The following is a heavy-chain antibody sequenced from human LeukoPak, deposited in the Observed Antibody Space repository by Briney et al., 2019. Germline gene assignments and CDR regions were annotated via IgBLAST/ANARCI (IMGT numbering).Heavy chain of an antibody. CDR1: GFTFDDYA. CDR2: ISWNSGSI. Sequence: GGSLRLSCAASGFTFDDYAMHWVRQAPGKGLEWVSGISWNSGSIGYADSVKGRFTISRDNAKNSLYLQMSSLRAEDTALYYCAKGPSRYYYYGMDVWGQGTTVTVSS. V-gene: IGHV3-9*01. CDR3: AKGPSRYYYYGMDV. J-gene: IGHJ6*02.